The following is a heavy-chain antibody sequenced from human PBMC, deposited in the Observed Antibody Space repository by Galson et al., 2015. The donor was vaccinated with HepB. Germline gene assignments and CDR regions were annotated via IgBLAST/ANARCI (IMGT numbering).Heavy chain of an antibody. CDR1: GFTFSSYG. CDR3: AGGGRRAAAGTWYFDL. D-gene: IGHD6-13*01. Sequence: SLRLSCAASGFTFSSYGMHWVRQAPGKGLEWVAVIWYDGSNKYYADSVKGRFTISRDNSKNTLYLQMNSLRAEDTAVYYCAGGGRRAAAGTWYFDLWGRGTLVTVSS. CDR2: IWYDGSNK. V-gene: IGHV3-33*08. J-gene: IGHJ2*01.